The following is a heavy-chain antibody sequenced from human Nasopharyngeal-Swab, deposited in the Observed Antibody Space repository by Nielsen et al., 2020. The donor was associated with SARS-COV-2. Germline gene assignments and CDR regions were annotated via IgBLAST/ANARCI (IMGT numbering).Heavy chain of an antibody. J-gene: IGHJ6*02. Sequence: ESLKISCTVSGGSISSYYWSWLRQPAGKGLEWIGRIYTSGSTNYNPSLKSRVTMSVDTSKNQFSLKLSSVTAADTAVYYCARDNFGVGISMDVWGQGTTVTVSS. CDR1: GGSISSYY. CDR2: IYTSGST. D-gene: IGHD3-3*01. V-gene: IGHV4-4*07. CDR3: ARDNFGVGISMDV.